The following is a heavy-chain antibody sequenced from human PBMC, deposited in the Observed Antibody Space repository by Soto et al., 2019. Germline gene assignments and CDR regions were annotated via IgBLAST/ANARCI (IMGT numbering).Heavy chain of an antibody. J-gene: IGHJ2*01. CDR3: ARDPVPSIWHFDV. CDR2: INSKSGAT. Sequence: QVQLVQSGAEVKKPGASVKVSCKASGYTFSDYYMHWVRQAPGQGLEWMGFINSKSGATNYAQKFQGRVTMSRDASISTAYMELSNLRSDDTAIYYGARDPVPSIWHFDVWGRGTLVTVSS. CDR1: GYTFSDYY. D-gene: IGHD6-6*01. V-gene: IGHV1-2*02.